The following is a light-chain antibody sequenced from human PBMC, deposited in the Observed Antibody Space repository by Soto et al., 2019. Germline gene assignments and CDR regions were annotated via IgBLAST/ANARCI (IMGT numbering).Light chain of an antibody. Sequence: QSALTQPPSASGSPGQSVTISCTGTSSDVGGYNHVSWYQQHPGKAPKLLIYQVSNRPSGVPDRFSGSKSGNTASLTISGLQAEDEADYYCSLKTSSATWVFGGGTKVTVL. V-gene: IGLV2-18*01. CDR3: SLKTSSATWV. CDR1: SSDVGGYNH. J-gene: IGLJ3*02. CDR2: QVS.